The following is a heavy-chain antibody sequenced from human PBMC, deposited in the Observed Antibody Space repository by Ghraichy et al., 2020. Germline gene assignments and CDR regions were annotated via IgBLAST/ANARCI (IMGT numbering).Heavy chain of an antibody. J-gene: IGHJ6*02. D-gene: IGHD6-6*01. CDR3: ARGLEYSSSSSFPNYYYGMDV. CDR1: GGSFSGYY. V-gene: IGHV4-34*01. CDR2: INHSGST. Sequence: SETLSLTCAVYGGSFSGYYWSWIRQPPGKGLEWIGEINHSGSTNYNPSLKSRVTISVDTSKNQFSLKLSSVTAADTAVYYCARGLEYSSSSSFPNYYYGMDVWGQGTTVTVSS.